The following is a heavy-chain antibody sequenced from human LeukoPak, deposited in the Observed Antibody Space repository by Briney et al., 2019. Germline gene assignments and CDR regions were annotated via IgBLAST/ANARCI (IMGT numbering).Heavy chain of an antibody. CDR2: IKQDGSEK. Sequence: GGSLRLSCAASGFTFSSYWMSWVRQAPGKGLEWGANIKQDGSEKYYVDSVKGRFTFSRDNAKNSLYLQMNSLRAEDTAVYYCARGGTYYGSGSYLDYWGQGTLVTVSS. J-gene: IGHJ4*02. CDR1: GFTFSSYW. V-gene: IGHV3-7*01. D-gene: IGHD3-10*01. CDR3: ARGGTYYGSGSYLDY.